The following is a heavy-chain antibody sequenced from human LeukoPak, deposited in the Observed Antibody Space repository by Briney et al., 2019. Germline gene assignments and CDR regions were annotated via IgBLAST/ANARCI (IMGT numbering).Heavy chain of an antibody. D-gene: IGHD6-13*01. V-gene: IGHV1-2*02. CDR1: GYTFTRHY. J-gene: IGHJ4*02. CDR2: INPNSGDT. Sequence: GASVQVSCKASGYTFTRHYFHWVRQAPGQGLEWMGWINPNSGDTNFAQKFQGRVTMTRATSISTVYMELTSLRSDDTALYYCMRGGGNSWFDYWGQGTLASVSS. CDR3: MRGGGNSWFDY.